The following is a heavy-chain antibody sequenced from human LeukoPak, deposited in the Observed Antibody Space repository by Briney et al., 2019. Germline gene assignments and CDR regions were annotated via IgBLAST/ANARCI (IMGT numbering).Heavy chain of an antibody. CDR1: GFTFSHYA. Sequence: PGRSLRLSCAASGFTFSHYAMHWVRQAPGKGLEWVALISYDGSNKYYADSVKGRFTISRDNSKNTLYLQMNSLRAEDTAVYYCAKGYYYDSSGYYQHFDYWGQGTLVTVPS. CDR3: AKGYYYDSSGYYQHFDY. J-gene: IGHJ4*02. D-gene: IGHD3-22*01. CDR2: ISYDGSNK. V-gene: IGHV3-30*18.